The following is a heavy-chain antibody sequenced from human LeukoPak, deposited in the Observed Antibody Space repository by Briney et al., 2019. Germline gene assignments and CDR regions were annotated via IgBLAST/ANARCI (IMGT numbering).Heavy chain of an antibody. D-gene: IGHD6-19*01. CDR1: GFAFSFYA. Sequence: GGSLRLSCAASGFAFSFYAMSWLRQPPGKGLEWVSTINANSGTTSYAASVRGRFTISRDNSKNTLYLQVNTLRADDTATYYCSKPVSGGLAVTADWFHPWGQGTLVVVSS. V-gene: IGHV3-23*01. J-gene: IGHJ5*01. CDR3: SKPVSGGLAVTADWFHP. CDR2: INANSGTT.